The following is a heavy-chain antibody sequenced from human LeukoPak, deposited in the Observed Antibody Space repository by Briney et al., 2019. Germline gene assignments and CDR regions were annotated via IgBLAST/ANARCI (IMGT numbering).Heavy chain of an antibody. CDR3: ARSRRGYTYGTYYYYMDV. CDR2: IYTSGST. V-gene: IGHV4-4*07. D-gene: IGHD5-18*01. J-gene: IGHJ6*03. Sequence: SETLSLTCTVSDGSISSYYWSWIRQPAGKGLEWIGRIYTSGSTKYNPSLKSRVTMSVETSKNQFSLKMTSVTAADTAVYFCARSRRGYTYGTYYYYMDVWGKGTTVTVSS. CDR1: DGSISSYY.